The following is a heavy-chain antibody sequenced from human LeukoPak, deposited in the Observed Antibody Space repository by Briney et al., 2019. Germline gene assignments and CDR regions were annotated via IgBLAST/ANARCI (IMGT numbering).Heavy chain of an antibody. CDR1: GGSISSYY. D-gene: IGHD6-13*01. V-gene: IGHV4-59*08. CDR3: ARRTTIAAADAFDI. Sequence: PSETLSLTCTVSGGSISSYYWSWIRQPPGKGLEWIGYIYYSGSTNYNPSLKSRVTISVDTSKNQFSLKLSSVTAADTAVYYCARRTTIAAADAFDIWGQGTMVTVSS. J-gene: IGHJ3*02. CDR2: IYYSGST.